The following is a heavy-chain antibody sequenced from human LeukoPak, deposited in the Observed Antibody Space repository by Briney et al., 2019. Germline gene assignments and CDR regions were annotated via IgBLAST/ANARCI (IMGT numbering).Heavy chain of an antibody. CDR2: ISGTSTTI. V-gene: IGHV3-48*01. CDR3: ARSSVSYWPPFDY. CDR1: GFTFSSYS. J-gene: IGHJ4*02. D-gene: IGHD1-26*01. Sequence: GGSLRLSCAASGFTFSSYSMNWVRQAPGRGLEWVSYISGTSTTIYYADSVKGRFTISRDTAKNSLYLQMTSLRAEDTAVYYCARSSVSYWPPFDYWGQGTLVTVSS.